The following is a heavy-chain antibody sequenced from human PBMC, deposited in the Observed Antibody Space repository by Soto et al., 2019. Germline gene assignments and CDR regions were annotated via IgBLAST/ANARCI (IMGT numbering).Heavy chain of an antibody. J-gene: IGHJ4*02. V-gene: IGHV1-2*04. CDR2: INPNSGGT. D-gene: IGHD3-22*01. CDR3: ARDQTATPDYYDSSGYSH. Sequence: ASVKVSCKASGYTFTGYYMHWVRQAPGQGLEWMGWINPNSGGTNYAQKFQGWVTMTRDTSISTAYTELSRLRSDDTAVYYCARDQTATPDYYDSSGYSHWGQGTLVTVSS. CDR1: GYTFTGYY.